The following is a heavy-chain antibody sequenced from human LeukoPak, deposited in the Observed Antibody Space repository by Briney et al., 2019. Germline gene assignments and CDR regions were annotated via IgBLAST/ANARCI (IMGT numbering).Heavy chain of an antibody. Sequence: ASVKVSCKASGYTFTGYYMNWVRHAPGQGLECMERINPNSGGTNYAQKFQGRVTMTRDTSISTAYMELSRLRSDDTAVYYCARVGDGLNDAFDIWGQGTMVTVSS. CDR2: INPNSGGT. J-gene: IGHJ3*02. V-gene: IGHV1-2*06. D-gene: IGHD5-24*01. CDR3: ARVGDGLNDAFDI. CDR1: GYTFTGYY.